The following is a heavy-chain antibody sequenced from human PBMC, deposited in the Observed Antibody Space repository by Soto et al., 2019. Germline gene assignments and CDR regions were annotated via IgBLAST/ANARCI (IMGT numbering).Heavy chain of an antibody. CDR3: AKARDPYSNSPLDY. J-gene: IGHJ4*02. CDR1: GFTFRRYV. CDR2: INDS. V-gene: IGHV3-21*04. Sequence: NPGGSLRLSCAASGFTFRRYVMNWVRQTPGKGLEWVSSINDSADSVKGRFTNSRDNSKNTLYLQMNSLGAEDTAVYYCAKARDPYSNSPLDYWGQGTLVTVSS. D-gene: IGHD6-13*01.